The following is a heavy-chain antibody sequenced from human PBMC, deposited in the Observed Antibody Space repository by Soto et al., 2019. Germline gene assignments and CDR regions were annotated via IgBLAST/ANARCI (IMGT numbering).Heavy chain of an antibody. D-gene: IGHD2-2*01. CDR3: ARDVDIVVVPACGVVY. V-gene: IGHV1-18*01. J-gene: IGHJ4*02. CDR2: ISAYNGNT. CDR1: GYTFTSYG. Sequence: QVQLVQSGAPVKKPGASVKVSCKASGYTFTSYGISWVRQAPGQGLEWMGWISAYNGNTNSAQKLQGRVTMTTDTSTSTAYMELRSLRYDDTAVYYCARDVDIVVVPACGVVYWGQGTLVTVSS.